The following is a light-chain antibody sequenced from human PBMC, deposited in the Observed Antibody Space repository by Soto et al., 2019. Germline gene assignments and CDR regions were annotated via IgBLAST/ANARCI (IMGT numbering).Light chain of an antibody. CDR3: QQYSSWLWT. J-gene: IGKJ1*01. CDR2: GAS. CDR1: QSVNSN. Sequence: EVVMTQSPATLSVSPGERATLSCRASQSVNSNLAWYQQKPGQAPRLLIYGASTRATGIPARFSGGGSGTEFSLTISSLQSEDFAVYYCQQYSSWLWTFGQGTKVEIK. V-gene: IGKV3-15*01.